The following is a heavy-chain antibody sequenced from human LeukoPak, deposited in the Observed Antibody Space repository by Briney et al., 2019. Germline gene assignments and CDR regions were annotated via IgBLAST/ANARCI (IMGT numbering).Heavy chain of an antibody. CDR3: AREGGNGWYSGWFDP. D-gene: IGHD6-19*01. J-gene: IGHJ5*02. V-gene: IGHV3-7*01. CDR2: IKKDGSEK. Sequence: GGSLRLSWAASGFTFSSYWMSWVRQAPGKGLEWVANIKKDGSEKKYVDSVKGRFTISRDNAENLLYLEMNSLRAEDTAVYYCAREGGNGWYSGWFDPWGQGILVTVSS. CDR1: GFTFSSYW.